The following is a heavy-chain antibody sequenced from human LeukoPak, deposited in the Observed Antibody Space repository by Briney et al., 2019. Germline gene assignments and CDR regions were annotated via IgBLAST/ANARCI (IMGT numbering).Heavy chain of an antibody. CDR1: GVTFSSYA. D-gene: IGHD3-16*01. V-gene: IGHV3-23*01. J-gene: IGHJ4*02. CDR3: AKDPQLLYEEGD. Sequence: GGSLRLSCAASGVTFSSYAMSWVRQAPGKGLEWVSAISGSGGSTYYADSVKGRFTISRDNSKNTLYLQMNSLRAEDTAVYYCAKDPQLLYEEGDWGQGTLVTVSS. CDR2: ISGSGGST.